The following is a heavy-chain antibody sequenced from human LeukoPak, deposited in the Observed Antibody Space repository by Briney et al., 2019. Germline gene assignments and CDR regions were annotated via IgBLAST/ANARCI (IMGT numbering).Heavy chain of an antibody. Sequence: LPGGSLRLSCAASGFTFSSYGMSWVRQAPGKGLEWVSAISGSGGSTYYADSVKGRFTISRDNSKNTLYLQMNSLRAEDTAVYYCAKSDVDTATGGYFDYWGQGTLVTVSS. V-gene: IGHV3-23*01. D-gene: IGHD5-18*01. J-gene: IGHJ4*02. CDR2: ISGSGGST. CDR1: GFTFSSYG. CDR3: AKSDVDTATGGYFDY.